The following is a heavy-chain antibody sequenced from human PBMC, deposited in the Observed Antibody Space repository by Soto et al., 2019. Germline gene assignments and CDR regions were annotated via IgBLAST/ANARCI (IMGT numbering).Heavy chain of an antibody. CDR2: ISSSSSYI. J-gene: IGHJ4*02. V-gene: IGHV3-21*01. CDR3: ARAKLRYFDWLLSPFDY. Sequence: KTGGSLRLSCAASGFSFSKYSMNWVRQAPGKGLEWVSSISSSSSYIYYADSVKGRFTISRDNAKNSLYLQMNSLRAEDTAVYYCARAKLRYFDWLLSPFDYWGQGTLVTAPQ. D-gene: IGHD3-9*01. CDR1: GFSFSKYS.